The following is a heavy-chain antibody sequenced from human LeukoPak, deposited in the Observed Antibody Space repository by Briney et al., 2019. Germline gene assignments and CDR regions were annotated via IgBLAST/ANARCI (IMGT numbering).Heavy chain of an antibody. CDR3: ARGAAGTTPDYYYFGLDV. CDR2: IYPGDSDT. J-gene: IGHJ6*02. Sequence: GESLQISCQGSGYRFTDYWIGWVRQMPGRGLAWLGIIYPGDSDTRYSPSFQGQVTISTDKSINTAHLQWSSLKASDTAMYYCARGAAGTTPDYYYFGLDVWGQGTTVKVSS. D-gene: IGHD1-7*01. V-gene: IGHV5-51*01. CDR1: GYRFTDYW.